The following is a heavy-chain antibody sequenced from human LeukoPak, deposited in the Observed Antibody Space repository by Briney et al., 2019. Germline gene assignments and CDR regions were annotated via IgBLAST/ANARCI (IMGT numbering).Heavy chain of an antibody. CDR1: GFTFSSYG. V-gene: IGHV3-33*01. CDR2: IWYDGSSK. J-gene: IGHJ6*02. Sequence: GGSLRLSCAASGFTFSSYGMHWVRQAPGKGLEWVAVIWYDGSSKYYADSVKGRFTISRDNSKNTLYLQMNSLRAEDTAVYYCARDSSTLPDYYYYGLDVWGQGTTVTVSS. D-gene: IGHD2-2*01. CDR3: ARDSSTLPDYYYYGLDV.